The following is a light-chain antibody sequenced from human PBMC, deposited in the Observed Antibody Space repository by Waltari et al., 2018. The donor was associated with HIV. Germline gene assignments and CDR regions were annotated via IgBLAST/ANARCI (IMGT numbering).Light chain of an antibody. CDR2: GDN. CDR3: QSYASSLSGSV. V-gene: IGLV1-40*01. J-gene: IGLJ2*01. CDR1: SSNIGARFD. Sequence: SVLTQPPSVSGAPGQRVTISCTGSSSNIGARFDVHWYQQLPGTAPKLLIYGDNNPPSGFPDRFSGSKSGTSASLAITGLQAEDEADYYCQSYASSLSGSVFGGGTKLTVL.